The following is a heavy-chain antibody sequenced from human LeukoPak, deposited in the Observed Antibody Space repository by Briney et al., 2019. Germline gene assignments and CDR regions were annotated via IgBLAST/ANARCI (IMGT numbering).Heavy chain of an antibody. CDR3: ASRTLDCSSTSCYTYFDY. V-gene: IGHV4-59*08. Sequence: SETLSLTCTVSGGSISSYYWSWIRQPPGKGLEWIGYIYYSGSTSYNPSLKSRVTISVDTSKNQFSLKLSSVTAADTAVYYCASRTLDCSSTSCYTYFDYWGQGALVTVSS. J-gene: IGHJ4*02. CDR2: IYYSGST. CDR1: GGSISSYY. D-gene: IGHD2-2*02.